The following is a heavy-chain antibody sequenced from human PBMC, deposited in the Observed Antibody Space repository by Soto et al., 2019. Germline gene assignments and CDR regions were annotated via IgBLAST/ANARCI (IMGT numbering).Heavy chain of an antibody. J-gene: IGHJ3*02. CDR3: SRPKGGNAFDI. Sequence: EVKLVESGGGLVQPGGSLRLSCAASGFTFSSYWMHWVRQAPGKGLVWVSRINSDGSSTTYADSVKGRFTISRDNAKNTLYLQMNSLRAEDTAVYYCSRPKGGNAFDIWGQGTMVTVSS. CDR2: INSDGSST. D-gene: IGHD3-16*01. V-gene: IGHV3-74*01. CDR1: GFTFSSYW.